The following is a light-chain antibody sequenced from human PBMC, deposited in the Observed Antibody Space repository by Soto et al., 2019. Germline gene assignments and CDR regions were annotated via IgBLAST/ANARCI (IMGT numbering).Light chain of an antibody. CDR1: QGISNY. CDR2: AAS. Sequence: DIQMTQSPSSLSAAVGDRVSITCRASQGISNYLAWYQQKPGKVPKLLIYAASTLQSGVPSRFSGSGSGTEFTLTISSLQPEDVATYYCQKYNSAPWTFGQGTKVEIK. CDR3: QKYNSAPWT. J-gene: IGKJ1*01. V-gene: IGKV1-27*01.